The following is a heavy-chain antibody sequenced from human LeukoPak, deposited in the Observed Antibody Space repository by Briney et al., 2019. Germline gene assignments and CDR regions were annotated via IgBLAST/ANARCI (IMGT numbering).Heavy chain of an antibody. J-gene: IGHJ4*02. Sequence: PGGSLRLSCVVSGFTFSDHYMDWVRQAPGEGLEWVGRSRNRANSYTTEYAPSVKGRFTISRGDTKNSLYLQMKSLKTEDTAVYYCARAPPIGVTYSFDFWGQGTLITVSS. V-gene: IGHV3-72*01. CDR3: ARAPPIGVTYSFDF. D-gene: IGHD2-21*02. CDR1: GFTFSDHY. CDR2: SRNRANSYTT.